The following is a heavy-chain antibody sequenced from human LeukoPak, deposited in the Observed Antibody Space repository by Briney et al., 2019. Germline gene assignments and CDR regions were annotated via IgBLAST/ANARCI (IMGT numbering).Heavy chain of an antibody. J-gene: IGHJ5*02. Sequence: ASVKVSCKASGGTFSSYAISWVRQAPGQELEWMGGIIPIFGTANYAQKFQGRVTITTDESTSTASMELSSLRSEDTAVYYCARDREVAVVDLGVRGVIFSPNWFDPWGQGTLVTVSS. CDR1: GGTFSSYA. CDR2: IIPIFGTA. V-gene: IGHV1-69*05. D-gene: IGHD3-10*01. CDR3: ARDREVAVVDLGVRGVIFSPNWFDP.